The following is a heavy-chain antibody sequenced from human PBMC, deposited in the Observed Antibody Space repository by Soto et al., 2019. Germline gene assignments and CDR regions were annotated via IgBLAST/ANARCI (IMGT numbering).Heavy chain of an antibody. Sequence: QVQLVESGGGVVQPGRSLRLSCAASGFTFSSYGMHWVRQAPGKGLEWVAVISYDGSNKYYADSVKGRFTISRDNSKNTLYLQMNSLRAEDTAVYYCAKSPAGAAAVWGQGTLVTVSS. J-gene: IGHJ4*02. D-gene: IGHD6-13*01. CDR2: ISYDGSNK. CDR3: AKSPAGAAAV. CDR1: GFTFSSYG. V-gene: IGHV3-30*18.